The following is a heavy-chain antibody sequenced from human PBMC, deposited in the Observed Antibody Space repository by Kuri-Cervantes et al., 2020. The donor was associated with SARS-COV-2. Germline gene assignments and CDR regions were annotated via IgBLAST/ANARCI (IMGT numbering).Heavy chain of an antibody. Sequence: GESLKISCAASGFTFSNSCMSWVRQAPGKGLERVANIKYDGSEKYYVDPVKDRFIISRDNAKNSVYLQINSLRDADTAVYYCTRGGYTSALSRQNWFDPWGQGTLVTVSS. V-gene: IGHV3-7*03. CDR3: TRGGYTSALSRQNWFDP. J-gene: IGHJ5*02. CDR2: IKYDGSEK. D-gene: IGHD6-19*01. CDR1: GFTFSNSC.